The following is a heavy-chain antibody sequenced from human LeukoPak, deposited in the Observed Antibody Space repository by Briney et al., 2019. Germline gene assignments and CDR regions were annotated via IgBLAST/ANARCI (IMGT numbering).Heavy chain of an antibody. CDR1: GGSFSGYY. Sequence: SETLSLTCAAYGGSFSGYYWSWIRQPPGKGLEWIGEINHSGSTNYNPSLKSRVTISVDTSKNQFSLKLSSVTAADTSVYYCARRPPYGLGKIDYWGQGTLVTVSS. D-gene: IGHD3-10*01. V-gene: IGHV4-34*01. CDR3: ARRPPYGLGKIDY. CDR2: INHSGST. J-gene: IGHJ4*02.